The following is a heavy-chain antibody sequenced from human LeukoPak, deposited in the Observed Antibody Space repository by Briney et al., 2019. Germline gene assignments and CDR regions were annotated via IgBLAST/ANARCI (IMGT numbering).Heavy chain of an antibody. CDR1: GGSFSGYY. V-gene: IGHV4-34*01. D-gene: IGHD4-4*01. CDR3: ARARDEATVYWFDP. Sequence: SETLSLTCAVYGGSFSGYYWSWIRQPPGKGLEWIGEINHSGSTNYNPSLKSRVTISVDTSKNQFSLKLSSVTAADTAVYYCARARDEATVYWFDPWGQGTLVTVSS. J-gene: IGHJ5*02. CDR2: INHSGST.